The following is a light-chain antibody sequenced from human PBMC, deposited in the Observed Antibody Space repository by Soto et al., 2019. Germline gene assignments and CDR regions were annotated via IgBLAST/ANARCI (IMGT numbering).Light chain of an antibody. J-gene: IGLJ1*01. CDR2: SNN. CDR3: AAWDDSLNGFYV. V-gene: IGLV1-44*01. Sequence: QAVVTQPPSASGTPGQRVTISCSGSRSNIGSNTVNWYQQLPGSAPKLLIYSNNQRPSGVPDRFSGSKSGTSASLAISGLQSEDEADYCCAAWDDSLNGFYVFGTGTKLTVL. CDR1: RSNIGSNT.